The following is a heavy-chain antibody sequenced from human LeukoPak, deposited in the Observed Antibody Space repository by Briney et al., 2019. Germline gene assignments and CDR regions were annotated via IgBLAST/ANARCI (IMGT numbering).Heavy chain of an antibody. Sequence: GESLKISCKGSGYSFTSYWIGWVRQMPGKGLEWMGIIYPGDSDTRYSPSFQGQVTISADKSISTAYLQWSSLKASDTAMYYCARQEYYCDSSGYYPVGFDYWGQGTLVTVSS. J-gene: IGHJ4*02. V-gene: IGHV5-51*01. D-gene: IGHD3-22*01. CDR2: IYPGDSDT. CDR3: ARQEYYCDSSGYYPVGFDY. CDR1: GYSFTSYW.